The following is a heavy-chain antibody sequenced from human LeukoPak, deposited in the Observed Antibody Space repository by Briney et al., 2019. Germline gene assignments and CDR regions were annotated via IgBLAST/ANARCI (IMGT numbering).Heavy chain of an antibody. J-gene: IGHJ5*02. D-gene: IGHD3-3*01. Sequence: GASVKVSCKVSGYTLTELSMHWVRPAPGKGLEWMGGFDPEDGETIYAQKFQGRVTMTEDTSTDTAYMELSSLRSEDTAVYYCATEKRSGYYTYWFDPWGQGTLVTVSS. CDR1: GYTLTELS. V-gene: IGHV1-24*01. CDR2: FDPEDGET. CDR3: ATEKRSGYYTYWFDP.